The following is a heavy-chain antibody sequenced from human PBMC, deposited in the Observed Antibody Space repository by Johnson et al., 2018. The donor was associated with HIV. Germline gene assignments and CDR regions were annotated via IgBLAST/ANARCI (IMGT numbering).Heavy chain of an antibody. CDR1: GFTLSTYA. D-gene: IGHD3-3*01. V-gene: IGHV3-33*08. J-gene: IGHJ3*02. CDR3: ARGPILEWLSGDGFDM. CDR2: TWFDGINK. Sequence: QVQLVESGGGVVQPGRSLRLSCAASGFTLSTYAMHWVRQAPGKGLEWVAVTWFDGINKYYSDSVQGRFTISRDNSKNTLYLQMNSLRAEDTAVYYCARGPILEWLSGDGFDMWGQGTTVTVSS.